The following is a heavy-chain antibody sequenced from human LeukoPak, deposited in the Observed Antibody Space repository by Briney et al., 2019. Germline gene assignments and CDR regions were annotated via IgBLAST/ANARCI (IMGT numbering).Heavy chain of an antibody. Sequence: GGSLRLSCVASGFTFHNYEMNWVRQAPGKGLEWVSYISSSGATIYYADAVKGRFTISRDNAKSSLYLQMNNLRTEDTAVYYCARDRRAVAVYFDYWGQGTLVTVSS. CDR3: ARDRRAVAVYFDY. D-gene: IGHD6-19*01. J-gene: IGHJ4*02. V-gene: IGHV3-48*03. CDR1: GFTFHNYE. CDR2: ISSSGATI.